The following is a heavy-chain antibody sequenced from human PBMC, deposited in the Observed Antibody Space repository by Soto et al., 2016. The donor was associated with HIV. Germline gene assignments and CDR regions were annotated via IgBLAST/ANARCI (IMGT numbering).Heavy chain of an antibody. D-gene: IGHD4-17*01. CDR1: GFTFSSYA. CDR2: ISGSGGST. Sequence: EVQLLESGGGLVQPGGSLRLSCAASGFTFSSYAMSWVRQAPGKGLEWVSAISGSGGSTYYADSVKGRFTISRDNSKNTLYLQMNSLRAEDTAVYYCAKDPLASYGDYGWNWFDPWGQGTLVTVSS. CDR3: AKDPLASYGDYGWNWFDP. J-gene: IGHJ5*02. V-gene: IGHV3-23*01.